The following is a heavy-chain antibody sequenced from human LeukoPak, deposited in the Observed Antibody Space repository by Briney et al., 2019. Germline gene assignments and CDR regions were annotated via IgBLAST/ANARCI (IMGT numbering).Heavy chain of an antibody. V-gene: IGHV4-31*03. Sequence: PSETLSLTCTVSGGSISSGGYYWSWIRQHPGKGPEWIGYIYYSGSTYYNPSLKSRVTISVDTSKNQFSLKLSSVTAADTAVYYCTRDSHAVAGYNWFDPWGQGTLVTVSS. CDR2: IYYSGST. J-gene: IGHJ5*02. D-gene: IGHD6-19*01. CDR3: TRDSHAVAGYNWFDP. CDR1: GGSISSGGYY.